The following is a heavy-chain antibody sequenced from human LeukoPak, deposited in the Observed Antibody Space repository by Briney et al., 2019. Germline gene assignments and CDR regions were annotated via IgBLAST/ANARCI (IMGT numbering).Heavy chain of an antibody. CDR1: GFTFSSYA. V-gene: IGHV3-64*01. Sequence: GGSLRLSCAASGFTFSSYAMHWVRQAPGKGLEYVSAISSNGGSTYYANSVKGRFTISRDNSKNTLYLQMGSLRAEDMAVYYCARERSRLYYWGQGTLVTVSS. CDR3: ARERSRLYY. D-gene: IGHD4-23*01. CDR2: ISSNGGST. J-gene: IGHJ4*02.